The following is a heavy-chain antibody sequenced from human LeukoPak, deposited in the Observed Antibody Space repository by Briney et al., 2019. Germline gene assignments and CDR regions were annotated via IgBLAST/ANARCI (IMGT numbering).Heavy chain of an antibody. Sequence: PGGSLRLSCAVSGFTFSSHWMSWVRQAPGKWLEWVANINQDGSETYYVDSVKGRFTISRDNAKNSLFLQMNNLRAEDTAVYYCARDGEMPTIYFDYWGQGTLVTVSS. V-gene: IGHV3-7*01. D-gene: IGHD5-24*01. CDR2: INQDGSET. J-gene: IGHJ4*02. CDR3: ARDGEMPTIYFDY. CDR1: GFTFSSHW.